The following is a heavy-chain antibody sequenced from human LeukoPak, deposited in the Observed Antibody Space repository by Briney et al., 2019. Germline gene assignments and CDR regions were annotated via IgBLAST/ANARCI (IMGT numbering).Heavy chain of an antibody. CDR1: RFTFSSFG. J-gene: IGHJ6*03. D-gene: IGHD1-26*01. CDR3: ARNFVVGATDYYYMDV. Sequence: GGSLRLSCVGSRFTFSSFGMHWVRQAPGKGLEWVAFIRYDGSSKYYADSVKGRFTISRDNSKNTLSLQMNSLRAEDTAFYYCARNFVVGATDYYYMDVWGKGTTVTVSS. CDR2: IRYDGSSK. V-gene: IGHV3-30*02.